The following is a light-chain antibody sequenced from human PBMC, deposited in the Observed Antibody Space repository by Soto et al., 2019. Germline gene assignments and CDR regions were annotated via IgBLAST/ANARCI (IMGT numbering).Light chain of an antibody. CDR3: QQYNNYWT. CDR1: QSIGSW. J-gene: IGKJ1*01. CDR2: DAS. V-gene: IGKV1-5*01. Sequence: DIQMTQSPSTLSASVGDRVTITCRASQSIGSWLAWYQQKPGKAPKLLIYDASSLESGVPSRFSGSASGTEFTLTISSLQPDDFANYYCQQYNNYWTFGQGTKVEIK.